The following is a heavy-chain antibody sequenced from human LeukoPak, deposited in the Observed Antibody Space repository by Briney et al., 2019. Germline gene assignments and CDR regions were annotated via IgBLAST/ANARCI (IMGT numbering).Heavy chain of an antibody. CDR2: ISGSGGST. Sequence: GGSLRLSCAASGFTFSTYEMSWVRQAPGKGLEWVSAISGSGGSTYYADSVKGRFTISRDNSKNTLYLQMNSLRAGDTAVYYCAKGKATYFDYWGQGTLVTVSS. CDR3: AKGKATYFDY. D-gene: IGHD1-26*01. V-gene: IGHV3-23*01. J-gene: IGHJ4*02. CDR1: GFTFSTYE.